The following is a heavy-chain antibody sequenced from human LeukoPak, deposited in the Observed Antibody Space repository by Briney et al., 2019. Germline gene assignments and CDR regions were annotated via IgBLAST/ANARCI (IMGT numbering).Heavy chain of an antibody. CDR1: GFTFSSYW. Sequence: PGGSLRLSCAASGFTFSSYWMSWVRQAPGKGLEWVANIKQDGGETFYVDSVKDRFTISRDNAKNSLYLQMNSLRAEDTAVYYCARGQKQVSSSSEFDYWGQGTLVTVSS. J-gene: IGHJ4*02. V-gene: IGHV3-7*01. CDR3: ARGQKQVSSSSEFDY. CDR2: IKQDGGET. D-gene: IGHD6-13*01.